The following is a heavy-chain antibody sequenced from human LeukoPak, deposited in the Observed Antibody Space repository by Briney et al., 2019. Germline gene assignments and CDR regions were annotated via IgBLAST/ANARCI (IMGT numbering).Heavy chain of an antibody. CDR1: GFSFNTYG. D-gene: IGHD5-18*01. J-gene: IGHJ4*02. Sequence: GGSLRLSCAASGFSFNTYGMNWVRQDPGKGLEWVSYINLNSRTIDYADSVRGRFTISRDNAKSSLYLQMNSLRAEDTAVYYCARDSVQLWVPYYFDYWGQGTLVTVSS. CDR2: INLNSRTI. V-gene: IGHV3-48*01. CDR3: ARDSVQLWVPYYFDY.